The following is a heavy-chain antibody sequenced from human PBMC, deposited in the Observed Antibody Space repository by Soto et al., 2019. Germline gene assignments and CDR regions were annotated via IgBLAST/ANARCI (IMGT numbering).Heavy chain of an antibody. D-gene: IGHD1-20*01. J-gene: IGHJ4*02. CDR3: VGDGNNWNDFDY. CDR1: GFTFSSYD. V-gene: IGHV3-13*01. Sequence: GGSLRLSCAASGFTFSSYDMHWVRQATGKGLEWVSAIGTAGDTYYPGSVKGRFTISRDNAKNSLYLQMNSLRVEDTAVYYCVGDGNNWNDFDYWGQGTLVTVSS. CDR2: IGTAGDT.